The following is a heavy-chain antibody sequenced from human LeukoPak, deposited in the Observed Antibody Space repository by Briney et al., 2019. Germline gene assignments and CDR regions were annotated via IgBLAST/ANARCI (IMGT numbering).Heavy chain of an antibody. D-gene: IGHD1-1*01. V-gene: IGHV4-59*01. J-gene: IGHJ4*02. CDR3: ARNIGEKRPFDY. CDR1: GGSISSYY. Sequence: SETLSLTCTVSGGSISSYYWSWIRQPPGKGLEWIGYIYYSGSTNYNPSLKSRVTISVDTSKNQFSLKLSSVTAADTAVYYCARNIGEKRPFDYWGQGTLVTVSS. CDR2: IYYSGST.